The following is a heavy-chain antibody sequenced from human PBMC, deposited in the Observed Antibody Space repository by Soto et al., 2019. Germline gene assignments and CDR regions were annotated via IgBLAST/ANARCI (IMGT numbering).Heavy chain of an antibody. CDR1: GFTFRSFT. Sequence: VGSLRLSCAASGFTFRSFTMNWVRQAPGKGLEWVSTISSNSAYIYYTDALRGRFTISRDNAKNSLHLQMNSLRAEDTAVYYCTRDASRDSSARGWFDPWGPGTLVTVSS. CDR2: ISSNSAYI. V-gene: IGHV3-21*01. J-gene: IGHJ5*02. CDR3: TRDASRDSSARGWFDP. D-gene: IGHD6-13*01.